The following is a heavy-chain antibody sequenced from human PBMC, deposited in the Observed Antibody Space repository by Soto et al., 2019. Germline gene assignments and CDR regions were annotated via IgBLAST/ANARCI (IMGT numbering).Heavy chain of an antibody. V-gene: IGHV3-30*18. D-gene: IGHD3-10*01. J-gene: IGHJ4*02. Sequence: QVQLVESGGGVVQPGRSLRLSCAASGFTFSSYGMHWVRQAPGKGLEWVAVISYDGSNKYYADSVKGRFTISRDNSKNTLYLQMNSLSAEDTAVYYCAKEAYYGSTGGLGDFDYWGQGTLVTVSS. CDR2: ISYDGSNK. CDR1: GFTFSSYG. CDR3: AKEAYYGSTGGLGDFDY.